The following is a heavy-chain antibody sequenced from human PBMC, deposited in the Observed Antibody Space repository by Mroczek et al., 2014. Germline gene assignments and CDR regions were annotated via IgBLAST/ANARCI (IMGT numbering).Heavy chain of an antibody. J-gene: IGHJ4*02. V-gene: IGHV4-4*02. CDR2: VYLGGST. D-gene: IGHD6-19*01. CDR3: ARHSPVPGTRGFDY. Sequence: QVQLVQSGSGLVRPSGTLSLTCTVSGGSIASANWWSWVRQPPGKGLEWIGEVYLGGSTNYSPSLKTRVTISLDQSKNQLSLRLSSATAADTAVYYCARHSPVPGTRGFDYWGQGALVTVSS. CDR1: GGSIASANW.